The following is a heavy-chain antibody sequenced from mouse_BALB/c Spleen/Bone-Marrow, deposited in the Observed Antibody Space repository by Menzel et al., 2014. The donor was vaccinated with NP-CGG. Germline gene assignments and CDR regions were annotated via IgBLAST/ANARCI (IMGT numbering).Heavy chain of an antibody. D-gene: IGHD2-1*01. V-gene: IGHV2-9*02. J-gene: IGHJ4*01. Sequence: VQGVGSGPGLVAPSQSLSITCTVSGFSLTSYGVHWVRQPPGKGLEWLGVIWAGGSTNYNSALMSRLSISKDNSKSXVFLKMNSLQTDDTAMYYCARDYYGNYYAMDYWGQGTSVTGSS. CDR1: GFSLTSYG. CDR2: IWAGGST. CDR3: ARDYYGNYYAMDY.